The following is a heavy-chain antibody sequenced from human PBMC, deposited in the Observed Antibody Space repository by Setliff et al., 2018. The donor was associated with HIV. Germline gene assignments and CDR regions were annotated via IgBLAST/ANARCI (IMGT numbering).Heavy chain of an antibody. Sequence: LSLTCTVSGGSISSTNYYWGWIRQTPGKGLEWISYISSSGTTIYYADSVKGRFTISRDNAKNSPSLQMNSLRVEDTAVYYCVRDGREVPGTFRQFDPWGQGTLVTVSS. V-gene: IGHV3-11*04. J-gene: IGHJ5*02. CDR3: VRDGREVPGTFRQFDP. D-gene: IGHD6-19*01. CDR2: ISSSGTTI. CDR1: GGSISSTNYY.